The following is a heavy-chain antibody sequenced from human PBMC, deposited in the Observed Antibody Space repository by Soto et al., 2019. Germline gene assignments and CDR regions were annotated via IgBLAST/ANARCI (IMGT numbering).Heavy chain of an antibody. CDR3: ARGRHWFGP. Sequence: QVQLQESGPGLVKPSETLSLTCTVSGISITSSYWNWFRQSPGKGLEWIGQISDRGDIHYNPPLESRVAISTDTSKNHVAMTLTAVNAADTAVYFCARGRHWFGPWGQGTPVTVSS. CDR2: ISDRGDI. CDR1: GISITSSY. V-gene: IGHV4-59*08. J-gene: IGHJ5*02.